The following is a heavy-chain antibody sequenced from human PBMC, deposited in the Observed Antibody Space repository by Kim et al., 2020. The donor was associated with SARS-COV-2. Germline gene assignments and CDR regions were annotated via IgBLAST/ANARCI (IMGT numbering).Heavy chain of an antibody. CDR2: ISSSSSTI. J-gene: IGHJ6*02. Sequence: GGSLRLSCAASGFTFSSYSMNWVRQAPGKGLEWVSYISSSSSTIYYADSVKGRFTISRDNAKNSLYLQMNSLRDEDTAVYYCAREDYGSGSYRYYYGMDVWGQGTTVTVSS. D-gene: IGHD3-10*01. V-gene: IGHV3-48*02. CDR3: AREDYGSGSYRYYYGMDV. CDR1: GFTFSSYS.